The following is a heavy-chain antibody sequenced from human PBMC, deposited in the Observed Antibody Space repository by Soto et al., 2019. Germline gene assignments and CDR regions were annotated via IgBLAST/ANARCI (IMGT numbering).Heavy chain of an antibody. V-gene: IGHV4-30-4*01. CDR1: GGSISSGDYY. J-gene: IGHJ4*02. D-gene: IGHD3-9*01. CDR3: ARDSWYYDILTGYSQPVYYFDY. Sequence: QVQLQESGPGLVKPSQTLSLTCTVSGGSISSGDYYWSWIRQPPGKGLEWIGYIYYSGSTYYNPSLKSRVTISVDTSKNQSSLKLSSVTAADTAVYYCARDSWYYDILTGYSQPVYYFDYWGQGTLVTVSS. CDR2: IYYSGST.